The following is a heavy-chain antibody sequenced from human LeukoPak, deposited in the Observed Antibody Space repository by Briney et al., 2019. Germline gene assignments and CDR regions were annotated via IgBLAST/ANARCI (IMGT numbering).Heavy chain of an antibody. Sequence: GGSLRLSCAASGFTFSNYGMHWVRQAPGKGLEGVAVIWHDGINKDYADSVKGRFTISRDNSKNTLYLQMNSLRVEDTAVYYCAKDHDFWGQGTMVTVSS. V-gene: IGHV3-33*06. D-gene: IGHD3-3*01. J-gene: IGHJ4*02. CDR1: GFTFSNYG. CDR3: AKDHDF. CDR2: IWHDGINK.